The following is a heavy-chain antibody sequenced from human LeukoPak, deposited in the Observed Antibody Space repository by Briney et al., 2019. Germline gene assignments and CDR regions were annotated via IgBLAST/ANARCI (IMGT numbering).Heavy chain of an antibody. V-gene: IGHV1-18*01. CDR1: GYTFTSYG. CDR3: ARDKRLGFRYGSGSYPF. J-gene: IGHJ4*02. CDR2: ISAYNGNT. Sequence: GASVKVSCKASGYTFTSYGISWVRQAPGQGLEWMGWISAYNGNTNYAQKLQGRVTMTTDTSTSTAYMELRSLRSDDTAVYYCARDKRLGFRYGSGSYPFWGQGTLVTVSS. D-gene: IGHD3-10*01.